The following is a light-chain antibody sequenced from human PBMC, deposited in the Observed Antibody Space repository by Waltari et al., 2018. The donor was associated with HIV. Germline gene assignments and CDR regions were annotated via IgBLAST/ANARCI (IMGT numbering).Light chain of an antibody. Sequence: QTVVTQEPSFSVSPGGTVPLTCGLSSGSVSTSYYPSWYQQTPGQAQRTLNDRTKPPSSGAPDRFSGSILGNKAARTITGEQADDEADYYCVRYRGRGIAVFGGGTKLTVL. CDR2: RTK. CDR1: SGSVSTSYY. J-gene: IGLJ2*01. CDR3: VRYRGRGIAV. V-gene: IGLV8-61*01.